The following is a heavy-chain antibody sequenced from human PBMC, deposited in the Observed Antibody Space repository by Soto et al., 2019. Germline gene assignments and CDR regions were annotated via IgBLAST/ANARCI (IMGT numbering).Heavy chain of an antibody. CDR2: IIPIFGTA. J-gene: IGHJ6*02. Sequence: VASVKVSCKASGGTFSSYAISWVRQAPGQGLEWMGGIIPIFGTANYAQKFQGRVTITADKSTSTAYMELSSLRSEDTAAYYCARDLFKVVVTASLYYYYYGMDVWGQGTTVTVSS. V-gene: IGHV1-69*06. CDR1: GGTFSSYA. D-gene: IGHD2-21*02. CDR3: ARDLFKVVVTASLYYYYYGMDV.